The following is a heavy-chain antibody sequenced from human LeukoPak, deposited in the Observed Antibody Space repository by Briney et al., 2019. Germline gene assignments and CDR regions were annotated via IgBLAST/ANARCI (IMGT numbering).Heavy chain of an antibody. CDR1: GGPFSSYT. CDR3: ARAPSGITTRRTDNWFDS. Sequence: GASVKVSCKASGGPFSSYTINWLRQAPGQGPEWMGGIIPVLRTPNYAQKFQGRVTIITDEATNTAYMELNSLRSDDTAVYYCARAPSGITTRRTDNWFDSWGQGTLVTVSS. CDR2: IIPVLRTP. V-gene: IGHV1-69*05. J-gene: IGHJ5*01. D-gene: IGHD6-6*01.